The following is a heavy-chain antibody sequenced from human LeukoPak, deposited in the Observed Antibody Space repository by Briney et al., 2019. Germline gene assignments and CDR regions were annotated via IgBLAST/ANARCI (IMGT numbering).Heavy chain of an antibody. CDR3: ARGLASGYPPIPFDY. Sequence: SETLSLTCVVYGESFSGYYSTWIRQPPGKGLEWIGEIIDTGSTKYNSSLKSRVTISVDTSKNEFSLNLTSVTAADTAIYYCARGLASGYPPIPFDYWGQGTLVTVSS. CDR1: GESFSGYY. CDR2: IIDTGST. V-gene: IGHV4-34*12. J-gene: IGHJ4*02. D-gene: IGHD3-3*01.